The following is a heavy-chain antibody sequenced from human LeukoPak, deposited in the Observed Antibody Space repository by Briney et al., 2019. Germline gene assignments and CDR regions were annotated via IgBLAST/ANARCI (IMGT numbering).Heavy chain of an antibody. CDR2: INHSGST. D-gene: IGHD5-24*01. Sequence: PSETLSLTCAVYGGSFSGYYWSWIRQPPGKGLEWTGEINHSGSTNYNPSLKSRVTISVDTSKNQFSLKLSSVTTADTAVYYCAKFKDAYTDWGQGTLVTVSS. J-gene: IGHJ4*02. V-gene: IGHV4-34*01. CDR3: AKFKDAYTD. CDR1: GGSFSGYY.